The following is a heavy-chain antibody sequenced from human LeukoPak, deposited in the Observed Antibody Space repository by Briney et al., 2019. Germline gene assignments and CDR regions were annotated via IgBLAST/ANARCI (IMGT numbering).Heavy chain of an antibody. CDR1: GFTFSSFG. V-gene: IGHV3-30*18. J-gene: IGHJ4*02. D-gene: IGHD2-15*01. CDR2: VSHDGRSR. CDR3: AKAGYGGSSTTTYGDY. Sequence: PGGSLRLSCAASGFTFSSFGMHWARQAPGKGLEWVAIVSHDGRSRYYADSVKGRFAISRDNSKNTLYLQMNSLRSDDTAVYFCAKAGYGGSSTTTYGDYWGQGTLVAVSS.